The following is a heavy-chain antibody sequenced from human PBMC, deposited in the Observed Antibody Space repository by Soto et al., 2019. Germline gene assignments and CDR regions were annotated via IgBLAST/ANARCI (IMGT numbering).Heavy chain of an antibody. CDR3: ARARFQLLHPYYYSMTS. D-gene: IGHD2-15*01. CDR1: GGSISSYY. CDR2: IYYTEKT. V-gene: IGHV4-59*01. J-gene: IGHJ6*02. Sequence: QVQLQQSGPGLVKPSETLSLTCTVSGGSISSYYWSWIRQPPGKGLDWIGYIYYTEKTNYNPSLKSWVTISVDTSKNQFSLKLRSVTAADTGVYFCARARFQLLHPYYYSMTSGAKGPRSPSP.